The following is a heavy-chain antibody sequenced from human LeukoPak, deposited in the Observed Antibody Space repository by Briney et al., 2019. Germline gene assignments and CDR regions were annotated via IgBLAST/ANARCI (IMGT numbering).Heavy chain of an antibody. CDR1: GFTFSSYS. D-gene: IGHD4-17*01. J-gene: IGHJ4*02. Sequence: GGSLRLSCAASGFTFSSYSMNWVRQAPGKGLEWVSSISSSSSYIYYADSVKGRFTITRDNAKNSLYLQMNSLRAEDTAVYYCARRRDHDYGDYFSDYWGQGTLVTVSS. V-gene: IGHV3-21*01. CDR3: ARRRDHDYGDYFSDY. CDR2: ISSSSSYI.